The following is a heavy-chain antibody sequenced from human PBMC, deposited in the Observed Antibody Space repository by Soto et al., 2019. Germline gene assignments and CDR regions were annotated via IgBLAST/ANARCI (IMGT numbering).Heavy chain of an antibody. Sequence: QVQLVQSGAEVKKPGASVKVSCKASGYTFTSYGIGWVRQAPGQGLEGMGGINVYNGNTNYTKKLQGRVTITTDTSTSTASLDLRSHRSDDTAVYFCARDTSRGEYDYWGQGTMVTVSS. CDR3: ARDTSRGEYDY. D-gene: IGHD3-10*01. J-gene: IGHJ4*02. CDR2: INVYNGNT. CDR1: GYTFTSYG. V-gene: IGHV1-18*01.